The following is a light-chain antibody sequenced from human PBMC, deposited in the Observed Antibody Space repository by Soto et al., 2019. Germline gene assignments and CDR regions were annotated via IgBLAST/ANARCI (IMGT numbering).Light chain of an antibody. CDR1: QGMSSF. V-gene: IGKV1-9*01. J-gene: IGKJ3*01. CDR2: GAS. Sequence: IQLTQSPSSLSASVGDRVTITCRASQGMSSFLAWYQQKPGKAPKLLIYGASTLQSGVPSRFSGSGSGTDFTLTIGSLQPEDFATYYCQQLNSFPIPFGPGTKVDIK. CDR3: QQLNSFPIP.